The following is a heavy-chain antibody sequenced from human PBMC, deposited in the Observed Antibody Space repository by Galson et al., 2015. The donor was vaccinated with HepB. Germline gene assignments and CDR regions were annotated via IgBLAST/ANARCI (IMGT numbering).Heavy chain of an antibody. J-gene: IGHJ4*02. CDR2: ISSSSSYI. Sequence: SLRLSCAASGFTFSSYSMNWVRQAPGKGLEWVSSISSSSSYIYYADSVKGRFTISRDNAKNSLYLQMNSLRAEDTAVYYCAKAPPGDYQYYFDYWGQGTLVTVSS. D-gene: IGHD4-17*01. CDR1: GFTFSSYS. CDR3: AKAPPGDYQYYFDY. V-gene: IGHV3-21*04.